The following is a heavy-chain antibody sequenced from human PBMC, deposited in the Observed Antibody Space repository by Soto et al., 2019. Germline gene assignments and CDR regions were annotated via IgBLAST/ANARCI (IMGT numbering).Heavy chain of an antibody. CDR3: LMARSHLGYIDY. CDR1: GDSISINTYS. CDR2: IYYSGST. D-gene: IGHD3-16*01. V-gene: IGHV4-31*06. J-gene: IGHJ4*02. Sequence: ASETLSLTCTVSGDSISINTYSWTWIRQHPGKGLQWIAYIYYSGSTYYNPSLNSRVTMSVDTSKNQFPLKLSFVTAADTAVYYCLMARSHLGYIDYWGQGTLVTVST.